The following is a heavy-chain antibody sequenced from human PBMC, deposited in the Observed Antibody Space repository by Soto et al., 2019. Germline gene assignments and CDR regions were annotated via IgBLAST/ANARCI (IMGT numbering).Heavy chain of an antibody. CDR1: AGSISSSNYY. D-gene: IGHD2-8*01. CDR3: ARPPTANLDAFES. J-gene: IGHJ3*02. V-gene: IGHV4-39*01. CDR2: IYYSVST. Sequence: QLQLQESGPGLVKPSETLSLTCTVSAGSISSSNYYWGWILHPPGTVFEWIGSIYYSVSTFSNPSLMSRVTISVDTSKNQFSLKLNSVTAADPAVYYCARPPTANLDAFESWGQGTLVTVSS.